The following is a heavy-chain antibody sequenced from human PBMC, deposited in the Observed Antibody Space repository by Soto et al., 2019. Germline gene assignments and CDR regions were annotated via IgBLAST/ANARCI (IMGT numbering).Heavy chain of an antibody. CDR1: GGSISSGGYY. Sequence: QVQLQESGPGLVKPSQTLSLTCTVSGGSISSGGYYWSWIRQHPGKGLEWIGYIYYSGSTYYNPSLQSRVTISVDTSQNQFSLTLSSVTAADTAVYYCARGVTMVRGVIHTPYFDYWGQGTLVTVSS. CDR3: ARGVTMVRGVIHTPYFDY. CDR2: IYYSGST. D-gene: IGHD3-10*01. V-gene: IGHV4-31*03. J-gene: IGHJ4*02.